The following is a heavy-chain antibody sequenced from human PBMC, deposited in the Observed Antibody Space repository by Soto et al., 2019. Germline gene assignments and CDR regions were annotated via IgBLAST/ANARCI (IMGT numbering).Heavy chain of an antibody. V-gene: IGHV3-30-3*01. CDR2: ISYDGSNK. CDR3: AIDGEFRYSYGTYYFDY. CDR1: GFTFSSYA. J-gene: IGHJ4*02. D-gene: IGHD5-18*01. Sequence: QVQLVESGGGVVQPGRSLRLSCAASGFTFSSYAMHWVRQAPGKGLEWVAVISYDGSNKYYADSVKGRFTISRDNSKNTLYLQMNSLRAEDTAVYYCAIDGEFRYSYGTYYFDYWGQGTLVTVSS.